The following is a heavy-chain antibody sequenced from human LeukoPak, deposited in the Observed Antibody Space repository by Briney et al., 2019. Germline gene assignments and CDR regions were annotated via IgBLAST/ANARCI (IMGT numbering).Heavy chain of an antibody. V-gene: IGHV3-21*01. CDR1: GFTFSSYS. CDR2: ISSSSSYI. J-gene: IGHJ6*03. Sequence: GGSLRLSCAASGFTFSSYSMNWVRQAPGKGLEWVSSISSSSSYIYYADSVKGRFTISRDNSKNTLYLQMNSLRAEDTAVYYCARKITAYGSGSYPYYYYYMDVWGKGTTVTISS. CDR3: ARKITAYGSGSYPYYYYYMDV. D-gene: IGHD3-10*01.